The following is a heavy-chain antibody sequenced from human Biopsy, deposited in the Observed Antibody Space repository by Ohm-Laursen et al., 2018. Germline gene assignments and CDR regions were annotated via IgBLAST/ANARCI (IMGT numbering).Heavy chain of an antibody. CDR3: AKGGSITIFGVVINNCFDP. CDR1: GFTYTTFA. CDR2: ISANGATS. D-gene: IGHD3-3*01. V-gene: IGHV3-23*01. Sequence: LSLTCAASGFTYTTFAMSWVRQAPGKGPEWVSTISANGATSYYADSVKGRFTISRDNSKNTLYLQMNSVRADDTAIYYCAKGGSITIFGVVINNCFDPWGQGTRVTVSS. J-gene: IGHJ5*02.